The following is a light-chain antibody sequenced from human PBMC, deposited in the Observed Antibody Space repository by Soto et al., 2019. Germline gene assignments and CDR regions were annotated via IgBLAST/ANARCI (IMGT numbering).Light chain of an antibody. J-gene: IGLJ2*01. CDR1: RGHSGYA. CDR2: VNSDGSH. Sequence: QAVVTQSPSASASLGASVKLTCTLSRGHSGYAIAWHQQQPEKGPRYLMKVNSDGSHTRGDGIPDRFSGSSSGAEHYLTISSLQSEDEADYYCQTWGTAIQGVFGGGTKLTVL. CDR3: QTWGTAIQGV. V-gene: IGLV4-69*01.